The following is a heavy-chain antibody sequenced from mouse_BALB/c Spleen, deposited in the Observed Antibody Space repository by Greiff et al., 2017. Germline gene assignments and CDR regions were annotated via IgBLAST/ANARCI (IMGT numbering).Heavy chain of an antibody. J-gene: IGHJ2*01. CDR2: IDTSDSYT. D-gene: IGHD1-2*01. V-gene: IGHV1-69*01. CDR1: GYTFTDYW. Sequence: VQLQQPGAELVMPGASVKMSCKASGYTFTDYWMHWVKQRPGQGLEWIGAIDTSDSYTSYNQKFKGKATLTVDESSSTAYMQLSSLTSEDSAVYYCARSITTAEDYFDYWGQGTTLTVSS. CDR3: ARSITTAEDYFDY.